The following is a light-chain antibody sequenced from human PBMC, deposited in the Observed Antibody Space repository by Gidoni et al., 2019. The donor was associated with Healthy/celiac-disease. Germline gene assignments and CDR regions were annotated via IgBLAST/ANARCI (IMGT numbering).Light chain of an antibody. Sequence: DIQMTQSPSSLSASVGDRVTITCRASQGISNYLAWYQQKPGKVPKLLIYAASTLQSGVPSRFSVSGSGTDFTLTISSLQPEDVATYYCQKYNSAPQTFXQXTKVEIK. CDR1: QGISNY. CDR2: AAS. V-gene: IGKV1-27*01. CDR3: QKYNSAPQT. J-gene: IGKJ1*01.